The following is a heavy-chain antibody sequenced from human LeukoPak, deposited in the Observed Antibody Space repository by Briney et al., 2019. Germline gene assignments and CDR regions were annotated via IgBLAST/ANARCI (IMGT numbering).Heavy chain of an antibody. CDR2: ISASGGST. J-gene: IGHJ4*02. Sequence: GGSLRLSCAASGFTFSSYAMSWVRQAPGKGLKWVSAISASGGSTYYADSVKGRFTISRDNSKNTLYLQMNSLRAEDTAVYYCAKGIWSGYRWYFYYWGQGTLVTVSS. CDR3: AKGIWSGYRWYFYY. CDR1: GFTFSSYA. D-gene: IGHD3-3*01. V-gene: IGHV3-23*01.